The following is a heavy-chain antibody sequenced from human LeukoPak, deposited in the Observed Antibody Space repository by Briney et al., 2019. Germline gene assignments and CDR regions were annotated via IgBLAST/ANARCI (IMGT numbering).Heavy chain of an antibody. Sequence: GGSLRLSCAASGFTFSTYGITWVRQAPGKGLEWVSGVSGSSGNTYYVDSVKGRFTISRDNSKNTVYLQMNSLRAEDSALYYCTKWNGYADYWGQGILVTVSS. CDR1: GFTFSTYG. D-gene: IGHD5-12*01. CDR2: VSGSSGNT. CDR3: TKWNGYADY. V-gene: IGHV3-23*01. J-gene: IGHJ4*02.